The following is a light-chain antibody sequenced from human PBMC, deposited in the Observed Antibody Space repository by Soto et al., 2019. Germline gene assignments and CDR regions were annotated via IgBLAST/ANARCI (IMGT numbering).Light chain of an antibody. CDR2: GAS. J-gene: IGKJ5*01. V-gene: IGKV3-20*01. CDR1: QSVSSSY. Sequence: EMVFTQSPGTLSATPGERATLSCRASQSVSSSYLAWYQQKPGQAPRLLIYGASSRATGIPDRFSGSGSGTDFTLTISRLEPEDFAVYYCQQDGSSPITFGQGTRLEIK. CDR3: QQDGSSPIT.